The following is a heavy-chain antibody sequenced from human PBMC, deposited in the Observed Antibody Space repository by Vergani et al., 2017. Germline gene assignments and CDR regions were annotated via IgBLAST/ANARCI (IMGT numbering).Heavy chain of an antibody. CDR1: GFTFSNAW. J-gene: IGHJ4*02. CDR2: IKSKTDGGTT. V-gene: IGHV3-15*01. CDR3: ADLYGDDGFSPF. D-gene: IGHD2-21*01. Sequence: EVQLVESGGGLVKPGGSLRLSCAASGFTFSNAWMSWVRQAPGKGLEWVGRIKSKTDGGTTDYAAPVKGRFTISRDDSKNTLYLQMNSLKTEDTAVYYCADLYGDDGFSPFWGQGTLVTVSS.